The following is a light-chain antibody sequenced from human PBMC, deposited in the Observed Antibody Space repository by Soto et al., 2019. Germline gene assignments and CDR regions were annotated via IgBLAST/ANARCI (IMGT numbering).Light chain of an antibody. CDR1: QSVSSSL. Sequence: EIVLTQSPGTLSLSPGERATLSCRASQSVSSSLLAWYQQIPGQAPRLLIYSASSRVTGIPDRFSGSGSGTDFTITISRLEPEDFEVYYCQHYGSSPPFIFGPGTKVDMK. V-gene: IGKV3-20*01. J-gene: IGKJ3*01. CDR2: SAS. CDR3: QHYGSSPPFI.